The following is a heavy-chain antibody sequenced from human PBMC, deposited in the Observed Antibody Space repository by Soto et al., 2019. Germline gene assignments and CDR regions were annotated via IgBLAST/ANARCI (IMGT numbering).Heavy chain of an antibody. CDR3: AKDRGALRWSEEHYYFDY. Sequence: GGSLRLSCAASGFTFSSYGMHWVRQAPGKGLEWVAVILYDGTKKYYADSMKGRFTISRDNSKNTLYLQMNSLRAEDTAVYYCAKDRGALRWSEEHYYFDYWGQGTLVTVSS. D-gene: IGHD4-17*01. J-gene: IGHJ4*02. V-gene: IGHV3-30*18. CDR1: GFTFSSYG. CDR2: ILYDGTKK.